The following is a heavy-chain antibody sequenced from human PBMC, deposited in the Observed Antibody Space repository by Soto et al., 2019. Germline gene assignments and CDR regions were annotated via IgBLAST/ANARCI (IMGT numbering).Heavy chain of an antibody. CDR2: IYPGDSDT. CDR1: GYSFTSYW. J-gene: IGHJ5*02. Sequence: GESLKISCTGVGYSFTSYWIAWVRQTPGKGLEWMGIIYPGDSDTRYSPSFEGQVTISADKSITTAYLQWSSLKASDTAMYYCARGYCTTTICDPWFDPWGQGTLVTVSS. V-gene: IGHV5-51*01. D-gene: IGHD2-8*01. CDR3: ARGYCTTTICDPWFDP.